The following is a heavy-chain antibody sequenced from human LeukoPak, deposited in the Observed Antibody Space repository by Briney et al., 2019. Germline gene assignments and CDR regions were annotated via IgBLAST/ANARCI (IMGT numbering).Heavy chain of an antibody. Sequence: ASETLSLTCTVSGGSISSYYWSWIRQPPGKGLEWIGYIYYSGSTNYNPSLKSRVTISVDTSKNQFSLKLSSVTAADTAVYYCTRGSIAYYYMDVWGKGTTVTISS. J-gene: IGHJ6*03. CDR3: TRGSIAYYYMDV. CDR1: GGSISSYY. V-gene: IGHV4-59*01. D-gene: IGHD3-22*01. CDR2: IYYSGST.